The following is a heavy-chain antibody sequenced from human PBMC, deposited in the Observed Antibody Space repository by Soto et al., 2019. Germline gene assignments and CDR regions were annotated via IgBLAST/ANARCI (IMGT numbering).Heavy chain of an antibody. J-gene: IGHJ4*02. Sequence: GGSLRLSCAASGFTFSGSAMHWVRQASGKGLEWVGRIRSKANSYATAYAASVKGRFTISRDDSKNTAYLQMNSLKTEDTAVYYCTRHPYYDSSGPMWFGYWGQGTLVTVSS. CDR3: TRHPYYDSSGPMWFGY. CDR2: IRSKANSYAT. D-gene: IGHD3-22*01. CDR1: GFTFSGSA. V-gene: IGHV3-73*01.